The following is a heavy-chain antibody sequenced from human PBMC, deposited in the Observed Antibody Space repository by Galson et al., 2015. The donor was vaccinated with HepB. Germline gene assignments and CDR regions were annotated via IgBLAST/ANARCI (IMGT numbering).Heavy chain of an antibody. D-gene: IGHD6-19*01. CDR3: AKDMEWLVPIYHFDY. V-gene: IGHV3-23*01. J-gene: IGHJ4*02. CDR2: VSGSGGST. Sequence: SLRLSCAASGFTFSSHAMSWVRQAPGKGLEWVSGVSGSGGSTHCADSVKGRFTISRDNSKNTLYLQMNSLRAEDTAVYYCAKDMEWLVPIYHFDYWGQGTPVTVAS. CDR1: GFTFSSHA.